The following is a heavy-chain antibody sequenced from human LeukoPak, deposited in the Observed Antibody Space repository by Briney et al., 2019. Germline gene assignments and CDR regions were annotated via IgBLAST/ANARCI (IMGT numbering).Heavy chain of an antibody. Sequence: GGSLRLSCAASGFTFSTYGMHWVRQAPGKGLEWVAVISYDGSNKYYADSVKGRFTISRDNSKNTLYLQMNSLRAEDTAVYYCAREARNYYDSSGYSWYYYYYGMDVWGQGTTVTVSS. D-gene: IGHD3-22*01. V-gene: IGHV3-30*19. J-gene: IGHJ6*02. CDR1: GFTFSTYG. CDR2: ISYDGSNK. CDR3: AREARNYYDSSGYSWYYYYYGMDV.